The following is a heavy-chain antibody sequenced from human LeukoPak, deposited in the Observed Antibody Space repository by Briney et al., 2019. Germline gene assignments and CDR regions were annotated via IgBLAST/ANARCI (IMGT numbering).Heavy chain of an antibody. CDR2: ISAYNGNT. D-gene: IGHD6-13*01. CDR3: ARAAAGTLCGDY. Sequence: ASVKVSCKASGYTFTSYAMNWVRQAPGQGLEWMGWISAYNGNTNYAQKLQGRVTMTTDTSTSTAYMELRSLRSDDTAVYYCARAAAGTLCGDYWGQGTLVTVSS. CDR1: GYTFTSYA. V-gene: IGHV1-18*01. J-gene: IGHJ4*02.